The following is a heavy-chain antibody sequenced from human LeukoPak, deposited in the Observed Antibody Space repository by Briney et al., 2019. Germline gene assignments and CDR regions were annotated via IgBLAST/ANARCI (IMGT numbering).Heavy chain of an antibody. J-gene: IGHJ4*02. CDR1: GFTFSSYV. D-gene: IGHD3-10*01. CDR2: IWYDRSKK. CDR3: AKEKERSYYYGSGGDY. Sequence: PGRSLRLSCAASGFTFSSYVMHGVRQAPGKGLEWVAVIWYDRSKKYYEELVKGRFTISRDNSKNALYLQMNSLRAEDTAVYYCAKEKERSYYYGSGGDYWGQGTLVTVSS. V-gene: IGHV3-33*06.